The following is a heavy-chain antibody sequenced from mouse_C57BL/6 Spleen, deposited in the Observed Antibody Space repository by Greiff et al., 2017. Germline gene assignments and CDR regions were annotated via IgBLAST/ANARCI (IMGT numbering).Heavy chain of an antibody. Sequence: DVKLVESGGGLVQPGGSMKLSCAASGFTFSDAWMDWVRQSPEKGLEWVAEIRNKANNHATYYAESVKGRFTISRDDSKSSVYLQMNSLRAEDTGIYYCTRPITTVVAHWYFDVWGTGTTVTVSS. CDR2: IRNKANNHAT. D-gene: IGHD1-1*01. CDR3: TRPITTVVAHWYFDV. V-gene: IGHV6-6*01. CDR1: GFTFSDAW. J-gene: IGHJ1*03.